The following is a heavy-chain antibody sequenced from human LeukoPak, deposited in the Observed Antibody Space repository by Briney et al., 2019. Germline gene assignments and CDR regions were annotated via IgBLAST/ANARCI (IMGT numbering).Heavy chain of an antibody. CDR2: MYNSGST. J-gene: IGHJ4*02. V-gene: IGHV4-59*01. Sequence: SETLSLTCTVSGGSICGSYWSWIRQPPGKGLEWIAYMYNSGSTNYNPSLKSRVTISIDTSKNQFSLKLSSLTAADTAIYYCARGIESYGGYGYWGQGILVTVSS. CDR3: ARGIESYGGYGY. CDR1: GGSICGSY. D-gene: IGHD4-17*01.